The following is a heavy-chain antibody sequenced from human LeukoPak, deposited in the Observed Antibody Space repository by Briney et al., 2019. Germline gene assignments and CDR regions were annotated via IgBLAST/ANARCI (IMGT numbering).Heavy chain of an antibody. CDR3: ASDGSASSGYGNFDY. Sequence: PSETLSLSCTVSGCSISSYYWSWIRQPAGKGLEWVGHIYTSGSMNYQPSLKSRGTMSEDTSKNQFSLKLRSVTVADTAFYYCASDGSASSGYGNFDYWGQGTLVTVSS. D-gene: IGHD3-22*01. CDR2: IYTSGSM. CDR1: GCSISSYY. J-gene: IGHJ4*02. V-gene: IGHV4-4*07.